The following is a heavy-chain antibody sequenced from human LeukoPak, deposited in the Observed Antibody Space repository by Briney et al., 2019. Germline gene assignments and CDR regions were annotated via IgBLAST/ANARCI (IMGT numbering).Heavy chain of an antibody. CDR3: AKERQLELRPGPGYFDY. Sequence: GGSLRLSCAASGFTFSSYGMHWVRQAPGKGLEWVAFIRYDGSNKYYADSVKGRFTISRDNSKNTLYLQMNSLRAEDTAVYYCAKERQLELRPGPGYFDYWGQGTLVTVS. V-gene: IGHV3-30*02. CDR2: IRYDGSNK. D-gene: IGHD1-7*01. J-gene: IGHJ4*02. CDR1: GFTFSSYG.